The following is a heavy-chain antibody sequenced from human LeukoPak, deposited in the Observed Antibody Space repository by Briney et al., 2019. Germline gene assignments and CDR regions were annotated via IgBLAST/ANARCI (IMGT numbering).Heavy chain of an antibody. CDR1: GYTFTSYG. Sequence: ASVKVSCKASGYTFTSYGISWVRQAPGQGLEWMGWISAYNGNTNYAQKLQGRVTMTTDTSTSTAYMELRSLRSDDTAVYYCARRSCGGGDCFHDMDIWGQGTTVTVSS. V-gene: IGHV1-18*01. CDR3: ARRSCGGGDCFHDMDI. D-gene: IGHD2-21*02. CDR2: ISAYNGNT. J-gene: IGHJ6*02.